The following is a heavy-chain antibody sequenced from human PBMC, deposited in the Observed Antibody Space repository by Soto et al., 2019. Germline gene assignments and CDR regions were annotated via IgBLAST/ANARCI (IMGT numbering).Heavy chain of an antibody. Sequence: VGSLRLSCAASGFTFSSYAMSWVRQAPGKGLEWVSAISGSGGSTYYADSVKGRFTISRDNSKNTLYLQMNSLRAEDTAVYYCATSRLVVVPAAIPVWGQGTLVTVSS. J-gene: IGHJ4*02. CDR3: ATSRLVVVPAAIPV. CDR2: ISGSGGST. CDR1: GFTFSSYA. V-gene: IGHV3-23*01. D-gene: IGHD2-2*02.